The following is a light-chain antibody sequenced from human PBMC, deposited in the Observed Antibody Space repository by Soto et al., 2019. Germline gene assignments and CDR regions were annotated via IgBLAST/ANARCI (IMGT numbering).Light chain of an antibody. V-gene: IGKV3-20*01. CDR2: GAS. CDR1: QSVRSTY. J-gene: IGKJ4*01. Sequence: EIVLTQSPGTLSLSPGERATLSCRASQSVRSTYLAWYQQKPGQAPRLLIYGASSRATGIPGRFSGSGSGTDFTLTISRLEPEDFAVYYCQQYANSPLTFGGGTKVEIK. CDR3: QQYANSPLT.